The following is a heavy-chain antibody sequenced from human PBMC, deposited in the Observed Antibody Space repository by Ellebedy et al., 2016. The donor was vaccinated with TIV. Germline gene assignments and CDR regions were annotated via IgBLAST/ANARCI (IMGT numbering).Heavy chain of an antibody. D-gene: IGHD4-23*01. J-gene: IGHJ5*01. CDR1: GYSLSDLH. CDR3: ARVPRGHDYGGENWFDP. CDR2: FDHEESKT. Sequence: AASVKVSCKVSGYSLSDLHMHWVRQAPGKGLEWMGGFDHEESKTIYAQKFQGRVTVTEDTSTDTAYMALRSLRSDDTAVYYCARVPRGHDYGGENWFDPWGQGTLVTVSS. V-gene: IGHV1-24*01.